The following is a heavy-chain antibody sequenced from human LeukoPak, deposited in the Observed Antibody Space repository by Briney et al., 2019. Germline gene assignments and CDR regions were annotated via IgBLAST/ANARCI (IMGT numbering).Heavy chain of an antibody. V-gene: IGHV3-9*01. CDR1: GFTFDDYA. J-gene: IGHJ4*02. CDR2: ISWNSGSI. D-gene: IGHD5-18*01. CDR3: ATGEYSYGGFDY. Sequence: GGSLRLSCAASGFTFDDYAMHWVRQAPGKGLEWVSGISWNSGSIGYADSVKGRFTISRDNAKNSLYLQMNSLRAEDTALYYCATGEYSYGGFDYWGQGTLVTVSS.